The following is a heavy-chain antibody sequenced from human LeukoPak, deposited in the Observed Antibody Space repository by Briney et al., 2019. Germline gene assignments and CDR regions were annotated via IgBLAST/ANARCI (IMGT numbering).Heavy chain of an antibody. CDR2: IYSGGST. CDR1: GFTVSTNY. Sequence: AGGSLRLSCAASGFTVSTNYLSWVRQAPGKGLEWVSIIYSGGSTYYADSVKGRFTISRDNPKNTPYLQMNSLRAEDTAVYYCTREGPDSSGYSFDYWGRGTLVTVSS. V-gene: IGHV3-53*01. J-gene: IGHJ4*02. D-gene: IGHD3-22*01. CDR3: TREGPDSSGYSFDY.